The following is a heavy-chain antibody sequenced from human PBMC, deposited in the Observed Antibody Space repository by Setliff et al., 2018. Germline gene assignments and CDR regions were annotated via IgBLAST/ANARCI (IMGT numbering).Heavy chain of an antibody. CDR2: IYTSWST. V-gene: IGHV4-4*07. J-gene: IGHJ6*03. Sequence: PSETLSLTCTVSGGSSSSHYWSWIRQPAGKGLEWIGQIYTSWSTNYNPSLTSRVTISLDTSNNQFSLSLSSVTAADTAVYYCARASSGWYSAYYYYMDVWGKGTTVTVSS. CDR1: GGSSSSHY. CDR3: ARASSGWYSAYYYYMDV. D-gene: IGHD6-19*01.